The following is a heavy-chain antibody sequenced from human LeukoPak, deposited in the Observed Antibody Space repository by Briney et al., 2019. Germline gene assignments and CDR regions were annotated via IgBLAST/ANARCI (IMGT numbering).Heavy chain of an antibody. Sequence: SETLSLTCAVYDESFSGYYWSWIRQPPGKGLEWIGEINHSGSTNYNPSLKSRVTISVDTSKNQFSLKLSSVTAADTAVYYCARGRFTFNDYWGQGTLVTVSS. CDR1: DESFSGYY. CDR2: INHSGST. J-gene: IGHJ4*02. V-gene: IGHV4-34*01. D-gene: IGHD2/OR15-2a*01. CDR3: ARGRFTFNDY.